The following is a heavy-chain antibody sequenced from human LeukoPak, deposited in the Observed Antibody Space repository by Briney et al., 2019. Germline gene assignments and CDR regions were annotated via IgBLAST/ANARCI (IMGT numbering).Heavy chain of an antibody. CDR3: ARQLGGSIQARFDY. V-gene: IGHV5-51*01. Sequence: GESLKISCKASGYSFTSNWIGWVRQMPGKGLEWMGIIYPGDSNTRYSPSFQGQVTISADKSNSTAYLQWSSLKASDTAMYYFARQLGGSIQARFDYWGQGTLVTVSS. D-gene: IGHD1-26*01. CDR1: GYSFTSNW. CDR2: IYPGDSNT. J-gene: IGHJ4*02.